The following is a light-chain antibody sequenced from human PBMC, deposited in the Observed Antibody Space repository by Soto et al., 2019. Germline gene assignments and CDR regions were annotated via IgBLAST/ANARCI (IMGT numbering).Light chain of an antibody. J-gene: IGLJ1*01. V-gene: IGLV2-14*01. CDR1: SSDVCGYNY. Sequence: QSVLTQPASVSGSPGQSITISCTGTSSDVCGYNYVSWYQQHPGKAPKLMIYDVSNRPSGVSNRFSGSKSGNTASLTISGLQAEDEADYYCSLYTSSNTYVFGTGTKVTVL. CDR3: SLYTSSNTYV. CDR2: DVS.